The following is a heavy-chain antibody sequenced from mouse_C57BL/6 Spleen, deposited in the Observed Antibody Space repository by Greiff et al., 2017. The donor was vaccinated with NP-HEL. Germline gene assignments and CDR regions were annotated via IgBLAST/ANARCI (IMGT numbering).Heavy chain of an antibody. CDR1: GYAFSSSW. Sequence: VQLQQSGPELVKPGASVKISCKASGYAFSSSWINWVKQRPGKGLERIGRIYPGDGDTNYTGKFKGKATLTADKSSSTAYMKLSSLTSEDSAVCVCARFYDGYYDLAYRVQGASLTVSS. V-gene: IGHV1-82*01. J-gene: IGHJ2*03. D-gene: IGHD2-3*01. CDR3: ARFYDGYYDLAY. CDR2: IYPGDGDT.